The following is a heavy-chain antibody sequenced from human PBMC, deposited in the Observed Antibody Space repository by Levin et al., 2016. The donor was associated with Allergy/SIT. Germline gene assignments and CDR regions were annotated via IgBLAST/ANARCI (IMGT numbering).Heavy chain of an antibody. J-gene: IGHJ6*03. CDR3: ARETHRLRYFDWLSESSGYYMDV. CDR2: INAGNGNT. D-gene: IGHD3-9*01. CDR1: GYTFTSYA. Sequence: ASVKVSCKASGYTFTSYAMHWVRQAPGQRLEWMGWINAGNGNTKYSQKFQGRVTITRDTSASTAYMELSSLRSEDTAVYYCARETHRLRYFDWLSESSGYYMDVWGKGTTVTVSS. V-gene: IGHV1-3*01.